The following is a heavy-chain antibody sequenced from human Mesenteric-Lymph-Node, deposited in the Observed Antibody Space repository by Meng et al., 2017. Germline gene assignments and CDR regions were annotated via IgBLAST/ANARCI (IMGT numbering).Heavy chain of an antibody. CDR1: GASVRLNSY. CDR3: ARHGGYYQDF. D-gene: IGHD4-23*01. CDR2: IDQSGSA. V-gene: IGHV4-4*02. J-gene: IGHJ4*02. Sequence: SETLSLTCSVSGASVRLNSYWSCVRQSPGKGLEWIGQIDQSGSAYYRPSLNSRVTMSIDKSKNQFFLRLTSVTAADTALYYCARHGGYYQDFWGQGTLVTVSS.